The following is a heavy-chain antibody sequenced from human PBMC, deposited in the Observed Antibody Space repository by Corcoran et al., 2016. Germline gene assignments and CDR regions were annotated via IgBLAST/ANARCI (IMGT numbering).Heavy chain of an antibody. V-gene: IGHV1-2*02. D-gene: IGHD2-2*01. CDR3: AAYCSSTSCSLYYYYGMDV. J-gene: IGHJ6*02. CDR1: GYTFTGYY. CDR2: INPNSGGT. Sequence: QVQLVQSGAEVKKPGASVKVFCKASGYTFTGYYMHWVRQAPGQGLEWMGWINPNSGGTNYAQKFQGRVTMTRDTSISTAYMELSRLRSDDTAVYYCAAYCSSTSCSLYYYYGMDVWGQGTTVTVSS.